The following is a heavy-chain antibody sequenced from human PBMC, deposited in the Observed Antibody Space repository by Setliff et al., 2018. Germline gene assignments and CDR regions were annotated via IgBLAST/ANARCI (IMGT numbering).Heavy chain of an antibody. V-gene: IGHV4-59*01. J-gene: IGHJ5*02. Sequence: SETLSLTCTVSGGSISSYYWSWIRQPPGKGLEWIGYIYYSGSTNYNPSLKSRVTISVDTSKNQFSLKLSSVTAADTAVYYCARVGGDNDPWGQGTLVTVSS. CDR3: ARVGGDNDP. CDR1: GGSISSYY. CDR2: IYYSGST. D-gene: IGHD3-16*01.